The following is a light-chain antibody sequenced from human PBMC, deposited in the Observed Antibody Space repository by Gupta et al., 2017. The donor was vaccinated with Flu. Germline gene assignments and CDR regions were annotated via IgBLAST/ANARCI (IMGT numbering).Light chain of an antibody. J-gene: IGKJ1*01. V-gene: IGKV3-20*01. CDR3: QQDGSSPWT. CDR2: GAS. CDR1: QSVSSSY. Sequence: IVLTQSPGTLSLSPGESATLTCRASQSVSSSYLAWYQQKPGQAPRLLIYGASSRATGLPDRFSGSGSGTDFTLTISRLEPEDFAVYYCQQDGSSPWTFGQGTKVEIK.